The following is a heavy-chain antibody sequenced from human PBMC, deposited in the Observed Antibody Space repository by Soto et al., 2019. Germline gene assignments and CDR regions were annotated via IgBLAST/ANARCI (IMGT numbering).Heavy chain of an antibody. J-gene: IGHJ4*02. V-gene: IGHV3-30-3*01. CDR2: ISYDGSNK. CDR3: ARDGGEAVADNFDY. CDR1: GFTFSSYA. D-gene: IGHD6-19*01. Sequence: GGSLRLSCAASGFTFSSYAMHWVRQAPGKGLEWVAVISYDGSNKYYVDSVKGRFTISRDNSKNTLYLQMNRLRAEDTAVYYCARDGGEAVADNFDYWGQGTLVTVSS.